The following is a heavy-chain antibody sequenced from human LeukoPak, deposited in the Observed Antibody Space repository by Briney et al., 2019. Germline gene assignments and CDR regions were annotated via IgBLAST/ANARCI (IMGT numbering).Heavy chain of an antibody. D-gene: IGHD6-19*01. Sequence: PSETLSLTCTVSGGSISSYCWSWIRQAAGKGLEWIGRIYASGSTRYNPSLESRVTMSLDTSKNQFSLKLTSVTAADTAVYYCAGEVFGSGWGRDSWGQGTLVTVSS. V-gene: IGHV4-4*07. CDR3: AGEVFGSGWGRDS. CDR2: IYASGST. J-gene: IGHJ4*02. CDR1: GGSISSYC.